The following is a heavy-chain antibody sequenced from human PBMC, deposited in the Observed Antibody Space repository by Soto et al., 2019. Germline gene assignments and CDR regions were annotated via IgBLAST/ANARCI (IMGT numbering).Heavy chain of an antibody. J-gene: IGHJ6*02. D-gene: IGHD6-6*01. CDR3: ARAYEAELPSIAARPLYYYHYGMDV. Sequence: QVQLVQSGAEVKKPGASVKVSCKASGYTFTSYGISWVRQAPGQGLEWMGWISAYNGNTNYAQKLQGRVTMTTDTSTSTAYMELRSLRSDDTAVYYCARAYEAELPSIAARPLYYYHYGMDVRGQGTTVTVSS. CDR2: ISAYNGNT. CDR1: GYTFTSYG. V-gene: IGHV1-18*01.